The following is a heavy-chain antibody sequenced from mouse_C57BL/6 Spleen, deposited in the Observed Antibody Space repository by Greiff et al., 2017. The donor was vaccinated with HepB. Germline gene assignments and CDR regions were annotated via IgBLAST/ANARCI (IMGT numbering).Heavy chain of an antibody. J-gene: IGHJ2*01. CDR2: IDPSDSYT. V-gene: IGHV1-69*01. CDR1: GYTFTSYW. D-gene: IGHD1-1*01. Sequence: QVHVKQPGAELVMPGASVKLSCKASGYTFTSYWMHWVKQRPGQGLEWIGEIDPSDSYTNYNQKFKGKSTLTVDKSSSTAYMQLSSLTSEDSAVYYCARSYYYGSSLYYFDYWGQGTTLTVSS. CDR3: ARSYYYGSSLYYFDY.